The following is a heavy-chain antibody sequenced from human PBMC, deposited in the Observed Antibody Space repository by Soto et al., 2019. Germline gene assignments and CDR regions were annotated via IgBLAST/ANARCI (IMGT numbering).Heavy chain of an antibody. CDR3: ATGPSGAFDI. V-gene: IGHV5-51*01. D-gene: IGHD3-10*01. J-gene: IGHJ3*02. CDR2: IYPGDSDT. CDR1: GYSFTSYW. Sequence: PAESLKLSCTGSGYSFTSYWIGWVRQMPGKGLEWMGNIYPGDSDTRYSPSFQGQFTISADKSISTAYLQMNSLRDEVTAVYYCATGPSGAFDIWGQGTMVTVSS.